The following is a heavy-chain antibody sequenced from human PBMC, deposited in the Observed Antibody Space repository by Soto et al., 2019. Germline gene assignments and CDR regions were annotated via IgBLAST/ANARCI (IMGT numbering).Heavy chain of an antibody. V-gene: IGHV4-59*01. CDR3: ARGRGGTYDAFDI. CDR2: IYYSGTT. J-gene: IGHJ3*02. D-gene: IGHD1-26*01. CDR1: SGSIGTYF. Sequence: SETLSLTCTVSSGSIGTYFWSWIRQPPGKGLEWIGYIYYSGTTNYNPSLKSRVTIFLDTSKDQFSLRLSSVTAADTAVYYCARGRGGTYDAFDIWGQGTLVTVSS.